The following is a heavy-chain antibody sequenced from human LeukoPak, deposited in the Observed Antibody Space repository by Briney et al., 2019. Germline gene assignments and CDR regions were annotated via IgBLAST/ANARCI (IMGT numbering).Heavy chain of an antibody. CDR3: AREWYSSSSYYYYYYYMDV. J-gene: IGHJ6*03. CDR1: GFNFDDYG. V-gene: IGHV3-20*04. CDR2: VYWNGGST. Sequence: GGSLSLSCAASGFNFDDYGMSWVRPAPGKGLEWVAGVYWNGGSTGYADSVKGRFTISRDNAKNSLYLQMNRLRAEDTALYYCAREWYSSSSYYYYYYYMDVWGKGTTVTVSS. D-gene: IGHD6-6*01.